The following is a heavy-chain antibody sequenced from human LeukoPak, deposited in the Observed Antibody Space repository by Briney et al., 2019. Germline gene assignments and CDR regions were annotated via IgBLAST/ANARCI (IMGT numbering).Heavy chain of an antibody. Sequence: ASVKVSCKASGYTFTSYDINWVRQATGQGLEWMGGMNPNSGNTGYAQKFQGRVTMTRNTSISTAYMELSSLRSEDTAVYYCARGYYDSSGYYGENFDYWGQGTLATVSS. CDR2: MNPNSGNT. D-gene: IGHD3-22*01. CDR1: GYTFTSYD. CDR3: ARGYYDSSGYYGENFDY. V-gene: IGHV1-8*01. J-gene: IGHJ4*02.